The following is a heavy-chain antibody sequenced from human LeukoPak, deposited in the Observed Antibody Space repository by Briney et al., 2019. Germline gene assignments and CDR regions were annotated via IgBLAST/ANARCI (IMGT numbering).Heavy chain of an antibody. Sequence: PSETLSLTCTVSGGSISSSSYYWGWIRQPPGKGLEWIGSIYYSGSTYYNPSLKSRVTISVDTSKNQFSLKLSSVTAADTAVYYCARAIVVVTADCYYFDYWGQGTLVTVSS. V-gene: IGHV4-39*07. CDR3: ARAIVVVTADCYYFDY. CDR2: IYYSGST. D-gene: IGHD2-21*02. CDR1: GGSISSSSYY. J-gene: IGHJ4*02.